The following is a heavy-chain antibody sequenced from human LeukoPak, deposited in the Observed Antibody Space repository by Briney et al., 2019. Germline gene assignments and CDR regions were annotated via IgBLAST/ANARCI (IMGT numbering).Heavy chain of an antibody. D-gene: IGHD3-3*01. J-gene: IGHJ6*02. Sequence: GGSLRLSCAASGFTFSSHSMTWVRQAPGKGLEWVSSISSSSNYIYYADSVKGRFTISRDNSKNTLYLQMNSLRAEDTAVYYCARGGPTYYDFWSGYINYYGMDVWGQGTTVTVSS. CDR2: ISSSSNYI. V-gene: IGHV3-21*01. CDR1: GFTFSSHS. CDR3: ARGGPTYYDFWSGYINYYGMDV.